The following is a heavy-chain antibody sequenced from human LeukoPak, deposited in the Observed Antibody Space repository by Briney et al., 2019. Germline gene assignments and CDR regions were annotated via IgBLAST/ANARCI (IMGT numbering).Heavy chain of an antibody. CDR3: ARDGSRGNLVTAPDF. CDR1: GFTFSSYA. D-gene: IGHD2-21*02. V-gene: IGHV3-30*04. Sequence: GGSLRLSCAASGFTFSSYAMYWVRQAPGKGLEWVAVISYDGSDKFYADSVKGRFTISRDSSKNTLYLQMNSLRPEDTAVYYCARDGSRGNLVTAPDFWGQGTLVTVSS. CDR2: ISYDGSDK. J-gene: IGHJ4*02.